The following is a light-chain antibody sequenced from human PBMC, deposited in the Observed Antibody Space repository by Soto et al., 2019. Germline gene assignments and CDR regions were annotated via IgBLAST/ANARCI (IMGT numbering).Light chain of an antibody. CDR2: AAS. CDR1: QGISSY. CDR3: LQFNSYPRT. J-gene: IGKJ1*01. V-gene: IGKV1-9*01. Sequence: DIQLTQSPFFLSASVGDRVTITCRASQGISSYLAWYQQKQGKAPKLLIYAASTLQSGDPSRFSGSDSGTEFTLTISSLQPEDFAGYYCLQFNSYPRTFGQGTKVQIK.